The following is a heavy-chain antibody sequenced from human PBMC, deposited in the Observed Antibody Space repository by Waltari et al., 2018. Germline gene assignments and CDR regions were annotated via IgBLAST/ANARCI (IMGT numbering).Heavy chain of an antibody. V-gene: IGHV3-23*01. CDR2: ISGSGGST. CDR1: GFTFSRSA. D-gene: IGHD1-1*01. CDR3: AEGRNLLWTNFDY. J-gene: IGHJ4*02. Sequence: EVQLLESGGGLVQPGGSLRLSCAASGFTFSRSAMSWVRQAPGKGLEWVSAISGSGGSTYYADSVKGRFTISRDNSKNTLYLQMNSLRAEDTAVYYCAEGRNLLWTNFDYWGQGTLVTVSS.